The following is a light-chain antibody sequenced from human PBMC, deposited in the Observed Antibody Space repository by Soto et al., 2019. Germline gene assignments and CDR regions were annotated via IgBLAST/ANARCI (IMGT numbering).Light chain of an antibody. CDR2: RAS. Sequence: EIVMTQSPATLSVSPGERATLSCRTSQSISSNLAWYQQKPGQVPRLLIYRASNRATGIPARFSGSGSGTECTHTISSLQSEDFAVYYCQQYNNWPLPTFGGGTKVEIK. V-gene: IGKV3-15*01. CDR3: QQYNNWPLPT. CDR1: QSISSN. J-gene: IGKJ4*01.